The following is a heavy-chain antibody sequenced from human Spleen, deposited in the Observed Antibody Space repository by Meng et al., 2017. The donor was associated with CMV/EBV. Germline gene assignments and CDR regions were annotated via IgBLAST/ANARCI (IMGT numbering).Heavy chain of an antibody. CDR1: GYTFASYG. Sequence: SGYTFASYGISWVRQAPGQGLEWMGWISAYNGNTNYAQKLQGRVTMTTDTSTSTAYMELRSLRSDDTAVYYCARDLRHSSGWTSDYWGQGSLVTVSS. CDR2: ISAYNGNT. J-gene: IGHJ4*02. CDR3: ARDLRHSSGWTSDY. D-gene: IGHD6-19*01. V-gene: IGHV1-18*01.